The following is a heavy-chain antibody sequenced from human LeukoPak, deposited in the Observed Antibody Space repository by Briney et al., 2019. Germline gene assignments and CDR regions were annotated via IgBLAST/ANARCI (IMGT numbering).Heavy chain of an antibody. CDR2: IIPIFGTA. CDR1: GGTFSSYA. CDR3: ATASSTKPLRYYYMDV. V-gene: IGHV1-69*05. D-gene: IGHD2-2*01. Sequence: GASVKVSCKASGGTFSSYAISWVRQAPGQGLEWMGGIIPIFGTANYAQKFQGRVTITTDESTSTASMELSSLRSEDTAVYYCATASSTKPLRYYYMDVWGKGTTVTVSS. J-gene: IGHJ6*03.